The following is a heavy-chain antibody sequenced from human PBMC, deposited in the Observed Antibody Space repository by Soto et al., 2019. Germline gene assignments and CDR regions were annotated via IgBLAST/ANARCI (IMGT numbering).Heavy chain of an antibody. D-gene: IGHD3-16*02. J-gene: IGHJ4*02. V-gene: IGHV1-18*01. CDR2: ISAYNGNT. CDR3: ARDRPRWVSYRNYIFDY. CDR1: GYTFTNYG. Sequence: ASVKVSCKASGYTFTNYGISWVRQAPGQGLEWMGWISAYNGNTNYAQKLQGRVTMTTDTSTSTANMKLRSLRSKDTAVYYCARDRPRWVSYRNYIFDYGSQGTLVTVSS.